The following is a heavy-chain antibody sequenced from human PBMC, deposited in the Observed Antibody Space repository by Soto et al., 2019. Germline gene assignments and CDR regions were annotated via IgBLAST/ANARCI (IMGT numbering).Heavy chain of an antibody. CDR3: ARAGYYYGSGSFHLFDP. V-gene: IGHV1-46*02. CDR1: GYTLNIYY. Sequence: QVQLVQSGAEVKKPGASVKVSCKASGYTLNIYYMQWVRQAPGQGLEWMGIINPSGGTTTYAQKFQGRVTMTRDTSTSTFYMDLSSLTSEDTAVYYCARAGYYYGSGSFHLFDPWGQGSPITVSS. CDR2: INPSGGTT. J-gene: IGHJ5*02. D-gene: IGHD3-10*01.